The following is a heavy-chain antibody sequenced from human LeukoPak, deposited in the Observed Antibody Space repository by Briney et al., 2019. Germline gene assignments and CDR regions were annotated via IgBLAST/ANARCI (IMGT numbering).Heavy chain of an antibody. Sequence: PGGSLRLSCAASGFTFSSYAMHWVRQAPGKGLEWVAVISYDGSNKYYADSVKGRFTISRDNSKNTLYLQMNSLRAEDTAVYYCAKAIIVGAVYYFDYWGQGTLVTVSS. J-gene: IGHJ4*02. V-gene: IGHV3-30-3*01. CDR3: AKAIIVGAVYYFDY. CDR2: ISYDGSNK. D-gene: IGHD1-26*01. CDR1: GFTFSSYA.